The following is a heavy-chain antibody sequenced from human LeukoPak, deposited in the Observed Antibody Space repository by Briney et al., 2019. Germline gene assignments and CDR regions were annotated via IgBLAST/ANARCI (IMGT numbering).Heavy chain of an antibody. CDR1: GGSISSYY. D-gene: IGHD3-3*01. J-gene: IGHJ4*02. Sequence: SETLSLTCTVSGGSISSYYWSWIRQPPGKGLEWIGYIYHSGSTYYNPSLKSRVTISVDRSKNQFSLKLSSVTAADTAVYYCARSYYDFWSGYYPFDYWGQGTLVTVSS. CDR3: ARSYYDFWSGYYPFDY. CDR2: IYHSGST. V-gene: IGHV4-59*12.